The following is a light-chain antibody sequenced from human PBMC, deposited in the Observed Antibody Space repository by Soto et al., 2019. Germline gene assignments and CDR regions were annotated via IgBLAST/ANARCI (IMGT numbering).Light chain of an antibody. CDR1: SGDIGTYYL. Sequence: SALTQPASVSGSPGQSITIFCTGTSGDIGTYYLVSWYQQHPGRAPKLIIFEGNKRPSGVSNRFSASKSGNTASLAISGLQAEDEADYHCCSYAGRSTVICGGGTQLTVL. CDR2: EGN. J-gene: IGLJ2*01. V-gene: IGLV2-23*01. CDR3: CSYAGRSTVI.